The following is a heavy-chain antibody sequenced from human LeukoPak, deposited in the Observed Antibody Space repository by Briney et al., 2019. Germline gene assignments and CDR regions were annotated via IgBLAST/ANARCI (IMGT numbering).Heavy chain of an antibody. CDR3: TRSIMNFYVSGT. V-gene: IGHV4-34*01. CDR1: GGSFSGYF. Sequence: SETLSLTCAVSGGSFSGYFWSWIRQTPGKGLEWIGEINHGGNTNYNPSLKSRVTISLDTSENQVSLKLSSVTAADTAVYYCTRSIMNFYVSGTWGRGTLVTVSS. CDR2: INHGGNT. D-gene: IGHD3-10*01. J-gene: IGHJ5*02.